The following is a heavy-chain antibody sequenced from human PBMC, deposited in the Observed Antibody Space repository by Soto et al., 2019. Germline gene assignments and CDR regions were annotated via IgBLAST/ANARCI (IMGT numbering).Heavy chain of an antibody. J-gene: IGHJ6*03. CDR1: GFTFSSYW. CDR2: IKQEGSEK. CDR3: ARAPEQSASHYDILTGFPHHYYYYYMDV. V-gene: IGHV3-7*01. D-gene: IGHD3-9*01. Sequence: PGGSLRLSCAASGFTFSSYWMSWVRQAPGKGLEWVANIKQEGSEKYYVDSVKGRFTISRDNAKNSLYLQMNSLRAEDTAVYYCARAPEQSASHYDILTGFPHHYYYYYMDVWGKGTTVTVSS.